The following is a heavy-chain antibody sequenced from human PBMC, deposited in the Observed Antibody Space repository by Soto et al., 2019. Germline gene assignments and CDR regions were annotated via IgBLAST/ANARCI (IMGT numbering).Heavy chain of an antibody. CDR3: ARGGLAMVTTMGNAFDI. CDR2: ISNDGSNK. D-gene: IGHD4-17*01. J-gene: IGHJ3*02. Sequence: QVQLVESGGGVVQPGRSLRLSCAASGFTFSNYAMHWVRQAPGKGLEWVALISNDGSNKYYADSVRGRFTISRDNSKHTRYLQMNSLRAEDTAVYYCARGGLAMVTTMGNAFDIWGQGTMVTVSS. V-gene: IGHV3-30-3*01. CDR1: GFTFSNYA.